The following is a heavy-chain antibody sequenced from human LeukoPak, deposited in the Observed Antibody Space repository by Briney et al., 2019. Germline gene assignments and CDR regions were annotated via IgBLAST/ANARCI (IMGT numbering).Heavy chain of an antibody. Sequence: GGSLRLSCVTSGITFRNYWMSWVRQAPGKGLEWEANINPDGSTENYVPSVKGRFTISRDNAKNLVSLQMISLRAEDTAVYYCATEPGIGYAFDIWGQGTMVTVSS. V-gene: IGHV3-7*01. CDR3: ATEPGIGYAFDI. CDR1: GITFRNYW. D-gene: IGHD2-15*01. CDR2: INPDGSTE. J-gene: IGHJ3*02.